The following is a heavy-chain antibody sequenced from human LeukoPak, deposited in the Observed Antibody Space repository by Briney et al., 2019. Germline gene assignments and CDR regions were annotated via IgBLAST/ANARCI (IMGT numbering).Heavy chain of an antibody. CDR2: INHSGST. Sequence: SETLSLTCAVYGGSFSGYYWSWIREPPGEGLGWGGEINHSGSTNYNPSLKGRVTISVDTSKNQFSLKLSSVTAAATAVYYCATLGYNYYDSSGSTDDAFDIWGQGTMVTVPS. CDR1: GGSFSGYY. CDR3: ATLGYNYYDSSGSTDDAFDI. D-gene: IGHD3-22*01. J-gene: IGHJ3*02. V-gene: IGHV4-34*01.